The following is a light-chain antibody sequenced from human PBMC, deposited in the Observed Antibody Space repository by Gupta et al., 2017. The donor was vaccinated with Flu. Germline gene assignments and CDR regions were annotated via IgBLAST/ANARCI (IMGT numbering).Light chain of an antibody. Sequence: EIVLTQSPGTLSLSPGERATLSCRASQSVSSSYLAWYQQKPGQAPRLLIYGASSRATGIPDRFSGSGSGTDFTLTISRLEPEDLAVYYCQQYGSTPPYRFGQGTKLEIK. CDR1: QSVSSSY. CDR2: GAS. J-gene: IGKJ2*03. CDR3: QQYGSTPPYR. V-gene: IGKV3-20*01.